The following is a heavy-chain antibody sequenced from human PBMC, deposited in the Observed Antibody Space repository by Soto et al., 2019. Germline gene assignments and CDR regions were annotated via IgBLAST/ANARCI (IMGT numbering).Heavy chain of an antibody. J-gene: IGHJ4*02. CDR1: GDSVSTNSAA. V-gene: IGHV6-1*01. D-gene: IGHD6-19*01. Sequence: QVQLQQSGPGLVKPSQTLSLTCAISGDSVSTNSAAWNWIRQSPSRGLEWLGRTYYRSKWYNDYAVSVKSRIPINPDTSKNQFSLQLNSVTPEDTAVYYCARAGRAVAGTSFDYWGQGTLVTVSS. CDR2: TYYRSKWYN. CDR3: ARAGRAVAGTSFDY.